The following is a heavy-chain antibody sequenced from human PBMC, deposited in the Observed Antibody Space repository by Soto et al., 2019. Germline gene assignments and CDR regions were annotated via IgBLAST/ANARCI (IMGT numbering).Heavy chain of an antibody. CDR2: IKHGGNT. CDR3: ARGRVNSGWTGDFQH. CDR1: GGSFSGYY. D-gene: IGHD6-19*01. J-gene: IGHJ1*01. Sequence: QVQLQQWGAGLLKPSETLSLSCAVYGGSFSGYYWSWIRQPPGKGLEWIGEIKHGGNTNYNPSLKSRVTISVDTSKNQFSLKLSSVTAADTAVYYCARGRVNSGWTGDFQHWGQGTLVTVSS. V-gene: IGHV4-34*01.